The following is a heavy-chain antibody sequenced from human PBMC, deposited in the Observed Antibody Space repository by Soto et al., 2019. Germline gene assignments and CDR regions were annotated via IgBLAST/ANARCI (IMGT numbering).Heavy chain of an antibody. CDR1: GYTFINYH. D-gene: IGHD1-26*01. CDR3: AKSPRGGMAKD. CDR2: INTYNGMT. J-gene: IGHJ4*02. V-gene: IGHV1-18*01. Sequence: QVQLVQSGGEVKKPGASVTVSCKASGYTFINYHITWVRQAPGQGLEWLAWINTYNGMTDYAHRFQGRVTMTRDETTPTAQMELRNLVSDETAVYFCAKSPRGGMAKDWGQGTLVTVSS.